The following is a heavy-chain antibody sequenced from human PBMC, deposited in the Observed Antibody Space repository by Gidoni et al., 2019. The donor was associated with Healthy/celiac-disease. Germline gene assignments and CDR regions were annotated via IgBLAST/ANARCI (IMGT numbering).Heavy chain of an antibody. CDR2: ISSSSSTI. V-gene: IGHV3-48*02. CDR3: AREGTYYYGSGSYYQLDY. J-gene: IGHJ4*02. CDR1: GFAFRRYS. Sequence: EVQLVESGGGLVQPGGSLRLSCAASGFAFRRYSMNWVRQAPGKGLEWVSYISSSSSTIYYADSVKGRFTISRDNAKNSLYLQMNSLRDEDTAVYYCAREGTYYYGSGSYYQLDYWGQGTLVTVSS. D-gene: IGHD3-10*01.